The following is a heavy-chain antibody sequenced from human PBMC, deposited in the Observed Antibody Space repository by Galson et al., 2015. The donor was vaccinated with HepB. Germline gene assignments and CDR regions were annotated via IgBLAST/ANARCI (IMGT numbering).Heavy chain of an antibody. V-gene: IGHV3-66*04. CDR3: ATRIAVWDFDY. D-gene: IGHD6-19*01. J-gene: IGHJ4*02. CDR2: IYSGGST. Sequence: SLRLSCAASGFTVSSNYMSWVRQAPGKGLEWVSVIYSGGSTYYADSVMGRFTISRDNSKNTLYLQMNSLRVEDTAVYYCATRIAVWDFDYCGQLALVHVS. CDR1: GFTVSSNY.